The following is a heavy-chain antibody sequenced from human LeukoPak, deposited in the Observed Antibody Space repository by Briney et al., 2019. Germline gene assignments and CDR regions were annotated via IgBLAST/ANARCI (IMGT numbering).Heavy chain of an antibody. CDR2: IYFSGST. V-gene: IGHV4-59*08. J-gene: IGHJ4*02. CDR1: GCSIITYY. CDR3: ARADNWNDVPFEY. D-gene: IGHD1-1*01. Sequence: FETLSLTCTISGCSIITYYWSWIRQPPGKGLEWIGYIYFSGSTNYNPSLKSRVTISVDTSKNQFSLKLSSVTAADTAVYYCARADNWNDVPFEYWGQGTLVTVSS.